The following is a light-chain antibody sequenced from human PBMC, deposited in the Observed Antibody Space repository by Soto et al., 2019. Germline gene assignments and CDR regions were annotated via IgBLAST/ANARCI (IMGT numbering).Light chain of an antibody. CDR1: SSDVGSYNL. V-gene: IGLV2-23*01. Sequence: QSALTQPASVSGSPGQSITISCTGTSSDVGSYNLVSWYQQHPGKAPKLMMYEGSKRPSGVSNRFSGSKSGNTASLTISGLQAEDEADYYCCSYAGSSILVFGGGTKVTVL. CDR3: CSYAGSSILV. CDR2: EGS. J-gene: IGLJ2*01.